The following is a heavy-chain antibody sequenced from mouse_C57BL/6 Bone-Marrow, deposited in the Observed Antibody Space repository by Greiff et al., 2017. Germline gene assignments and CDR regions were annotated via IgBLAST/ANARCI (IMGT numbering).Heavy chain of an antibody. V-gene: IGHV2-3*01. D-gene: IGHD2-3*01. J-gene: IGHJ1*03. Sequence: VQLQQSGPGLVQPSQSLSITCTVSGFSLTSYGVHWVRQPPGKGLEWLGVIWGDGSTNYHSALISRLSISKDKSKSQVFLKLNSLQTDDTATYXCVKKGTLSRDGYYFWYFDVWGTGTTVTVSS. CDR3: VKKGTLSRDGYYFWYFDV. CDR1: GFSLTSYG. CDR2: IWGDGST.